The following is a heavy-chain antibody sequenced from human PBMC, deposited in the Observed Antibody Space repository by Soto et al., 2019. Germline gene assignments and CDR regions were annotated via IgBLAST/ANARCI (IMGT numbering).Heavy chain of an antibody. Sequence: ASVKVSCKASGYTFTSYYMHWVRQAPGQGLEWMGIINPSGGSTSYAQKFQGRVTMTRDTSTSTVYMELSSLRSEDTAVYYCASVAGPRTNRYGMEVWGQGTTVTVSS. V-gene: IGHV1-46*01. CDR2: INPSGGST. CDR1: GYTFTSYY. CDR3: ASVAGPRTNRYGMEV. D-gene: IGHD6-19*01. J-gene: IGHJ6*02.